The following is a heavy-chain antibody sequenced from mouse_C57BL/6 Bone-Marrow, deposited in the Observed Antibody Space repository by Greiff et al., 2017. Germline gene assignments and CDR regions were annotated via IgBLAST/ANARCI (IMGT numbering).Heavy chain of an antibody. CDR1: GYTFTSYW. Sequence: QVQLQQPGAELVRPGSSVKLSCQASGYTFTSYWMDWVKQRPGQGLEWIGNIYPSDSETHYNQKFKDKATFTVDKSSSTAYMQLSSLTSEDSAVYYYARSRYYYATDYWGQGTSVTVSS. J-gene: IGHJ4*01. CDR3: ARSRYYYATDY. CDR2: IYPSDSET. V-gene: IGHV1-61*01.